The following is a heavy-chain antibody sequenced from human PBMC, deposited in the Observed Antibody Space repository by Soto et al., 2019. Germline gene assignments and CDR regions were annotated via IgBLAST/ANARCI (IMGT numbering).Heavy chain of an antibody. CDR2: ISGSAGRT. CDR1: GFTFTSYA. CDR3: AKVTSARVFSFGLDV. J-gene: IGHJ6*02. V-gene: IGHV3-23*01. Sequence: VQLLESGGGLVQPGGSLRLSCAASGFTFTSYAMSWVRQAPGKGLEWVAIISGSAGRTYYADSVKGRFSISRDNSKNTLFMQMNSLRAEDTAVYHCAKVTSARVFSFGLDVWGQGTTVTVSS. D-gene: IGHD2-2*01.